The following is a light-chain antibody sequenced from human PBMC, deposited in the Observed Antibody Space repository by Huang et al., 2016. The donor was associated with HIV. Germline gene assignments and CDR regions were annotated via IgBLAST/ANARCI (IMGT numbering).Light chain of an antibody. CDR3: QQYDNWPRA. CDR1: QSISSS. Sequence: EIVMTQSPATLSVSPGERATLSCRASQSISSSLAWYHQKPGQAPRLLIYVASPRATGIPARFSGSGSGTEFTLTISSLQSEDFAVYYCQQYDNWPRAFGQGTKVEIK. CDR2: VAS. V-gene: IGKV3-15*01. J-gene: IGKJ1*01.